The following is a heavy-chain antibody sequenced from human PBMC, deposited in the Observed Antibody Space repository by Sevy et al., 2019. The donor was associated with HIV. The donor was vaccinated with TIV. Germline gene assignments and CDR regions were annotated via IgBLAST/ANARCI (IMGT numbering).Heavy chain of an antibody. J-gene: IGHJ4*02. CDR2: ISVVSGAAT. CDR1: GFTFSNYA. D-gene: IGHD2-21*01. V-gene: IGHV3-23*01. Sequence: GGSLRLSCAASGFTFSNYAMSWVRQAPGKGLEWVSSISVVSGAATHYADSVKGRFTISRDNSRNTVYVQMNSLRVEDTAIYYCAKDFHSQLFRGGNAFDYWGQGILVTVSS. CDR3: AKDFHSQLFRGGNAFDY.